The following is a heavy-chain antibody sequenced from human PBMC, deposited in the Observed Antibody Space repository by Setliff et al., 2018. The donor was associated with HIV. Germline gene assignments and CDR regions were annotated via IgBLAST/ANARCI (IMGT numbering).Heavy chain of an antibody. Sequence: KASETLSLTCTVSNNSIRSSYWSWIRQPVGKGLEWIGRIHTLGGTKYNSSLESRVTMSLDTSRNQFSLKLNSVTAADSAVYFCTRDRYANGWLYFDYWGPGILVTVS. J-gene: IGHJ4*02. CDR2: IHTLGGT. CDR1: NNSIRSSY. D-gene: IGHD2-2*01. CDR3: TRDRYANGWLYFDY. V-gene: IGHV4-4*07.